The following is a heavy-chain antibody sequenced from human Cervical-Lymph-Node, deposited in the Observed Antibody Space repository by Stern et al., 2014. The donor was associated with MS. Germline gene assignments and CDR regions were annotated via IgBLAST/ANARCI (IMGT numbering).Heavy chain of an antibody. D-gene: IGHD6-13*01. CDR1: GGTFSKFP. CDR2: IFPVFGTP. Sequence: DQLVESGAEVTKPWSSVKVSCKASGGTFSKFPSSWVRQAPGQGLEWMGGIFPVFGTPTYAQEFRGRVTIPADVSTSTVYMELSSLRSDDTAVYYCALSSETSDRWYSLGYDLWGQGTLVTVSS. J-gene: IGHJ5*02. CDR3: ALSSETSDRWYSLGYDL. V-gene: IGHV1-69*01.